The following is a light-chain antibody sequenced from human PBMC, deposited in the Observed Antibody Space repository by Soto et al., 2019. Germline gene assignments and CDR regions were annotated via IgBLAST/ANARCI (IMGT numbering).Light chain of an antibody. Sequence: QSALTQPASVSGSPGQSISISGIGTSSDVGAFNYVSWYQHHPGKAPQLIIYDVTSRPSGVSNRFSACKSGNTASLTISGLQAEDEADYYCSSYTTRNTEVFGTGTKVTVL. CDR1: SSDVGAFNY. CDR3: SSYTTRNTEV. J-gene: IGLJ1*01. CDR2: DVT. V-gene: IGLV2-14*03.